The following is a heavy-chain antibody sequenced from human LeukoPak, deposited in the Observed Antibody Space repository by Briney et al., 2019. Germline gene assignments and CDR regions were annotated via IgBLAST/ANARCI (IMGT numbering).Heavy chain of an antibody. CDR1: GGSISSSNW. Sequence: SGTLSLTCAVSGGSISSSNWWSWVRQPPGKGLEWIGEIYHSGSTNYNPSLKSRVTISVDTSKNQFSLKLSPVTAADTAVYYCAGMRITTPTVRTLDYWGQGTLVTVSS. CDR3: AGMRITTPTVRTLDY. CDR2: IYHSGST. D-gene: IGHD1-14*01. J-gene: IGHJ4*02. V-gene: IGHV4-4*02.